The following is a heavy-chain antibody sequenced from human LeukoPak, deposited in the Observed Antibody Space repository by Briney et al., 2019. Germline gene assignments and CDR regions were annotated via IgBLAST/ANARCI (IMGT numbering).Heavy chain of an antibody. Sequence: SETLSLTCTVSGDSISNHYWSWIRQPPGKGLVWIGYIFYSGNTHYNPSLKSRVTMSVDTSKNQFSLKLSSATPADTAVYYCARDRGEGIVGTFDYWGQGTLVTVSS. D-gene: IGHD1-26*01. V-gene: IGHV4-59*11. CDR1: GDSISNHY. CDR2: IFYSGNT. J-gene: IGHJ4*02. CDR3: ARDRGEGIVGTFDY.